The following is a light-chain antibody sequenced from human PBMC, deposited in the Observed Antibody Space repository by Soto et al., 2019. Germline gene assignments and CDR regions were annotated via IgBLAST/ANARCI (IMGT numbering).Light chain of an antibody. Sequence: DIQMTQSPSSVSASVGDRVTITCRASQGISRWLAWYQQNPGKAPKLLIYAASSLQSGVPSRFSGSVSGTAFTLTISSLQPEDFATYYCQQANSFPWTFGQGTKVEIK. J-gene: IGKJ1*01. CDR3: QQANSFPWT. CDR2: AAS. CDR1: QGISRW. V-gene: IGKV1-12*02.